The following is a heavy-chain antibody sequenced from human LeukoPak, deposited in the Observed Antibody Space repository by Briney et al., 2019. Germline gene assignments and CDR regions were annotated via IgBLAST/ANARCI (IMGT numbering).Heavy chain of an antibody. Sequence: GGSLRLSCAASGITFSSYAMHWVRQSPGKGLEWVSYISSSGSTIFYADSVRGRFTISRDNAKNSLYLQMHSLRAEDTAVYYCARDWLWFGESDTWGPGTLVTVSS. J-gene: IGHJ1*01. D-gene: IGHD3-10*01. V-gene: IGHV3-48*03. CDR2: ISSSGSTI. CDR1: GITFSSYA. CDR3: ARDWLWFGESDT.